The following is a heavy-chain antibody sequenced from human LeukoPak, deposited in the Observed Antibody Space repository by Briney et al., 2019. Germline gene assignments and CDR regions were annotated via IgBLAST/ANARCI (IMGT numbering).Heavy chain of an antibody. V-gene: IGHV1-69*13. CDR1: GGTFSSYA. Sequence: PLASVKVSCKASGGTFSSYAISWVRQAPGQGLEWMGGIIPIFGTANYAQKFQGRVTITADESTSTAYMELSSLRSEDTAVYYCARAVAGHEIFDYWGQGTLVTVSS. CDR2: IIPIFGTA. D-gene: IGHD6-19*01. J-gene: IGHJ4*02. CDR3: ARAVAGHEIFDY.